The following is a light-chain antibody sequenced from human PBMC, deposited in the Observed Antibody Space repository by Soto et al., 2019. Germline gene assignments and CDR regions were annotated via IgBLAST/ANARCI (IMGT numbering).Light chain of an antibody. CDR2: GAS. CDR1: QSVSSK. Sequence: EVVMTQSPATLSVSPGEGATLSCRASQSVSSKLAWYQQKPGQAPRLLIYGASTRATGIPARFSGSESGTEFALTISSLQSEDLAVYYCQQYDNWPFTFGPGTKVDIK. CDR3: QQYDNWPFT. V-gene: IGKV3-15*01. J-gene: IGKJ3*01.